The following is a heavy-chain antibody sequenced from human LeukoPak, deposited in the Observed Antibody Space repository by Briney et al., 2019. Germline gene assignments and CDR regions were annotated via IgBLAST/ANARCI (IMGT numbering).Heavy chain of an antibody. CDR1: GGTFSSYA. Sequence: GSSVKVSCKASGGTFSSYAISWVRQAPGQGLEWMGGIIPIFGTANYAQKFQGRVTITADESTSTAYMELSSLRSEDTAVYYCASRSEEQWLGMVQIYYYGMDVWGQGTTVTVSS. J-gene: IGHJ6*02. V-gene: IGHV1-69*01. CDR2: IIPIFGTA. D-gene: IGHD6-19*01. CDR3: ASRSEEQWLGMVQIYYYGMDV.